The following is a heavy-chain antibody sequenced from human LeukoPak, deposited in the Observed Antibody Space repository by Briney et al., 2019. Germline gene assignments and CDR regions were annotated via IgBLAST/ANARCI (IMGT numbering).Heavy chain of an antibody. CDR2: INPSGGST. CDR1: GYTFTSYY. Sequence: ASVKVSCKASGYTFTSYYMHWVRQAPGQGLEWMGIINPSGGSTSYAQKFQGRVTMTRDMSTSTVYMELSSLRSEDTAAYYCARDRIVATINGENWFDPWGQGTLVTVSS. V-gene: IGHV1-46*01. J-gene: IGHJ5*02. D-gene: IGHD5-12*01. CDR3: ARDRIVATINGENWFDP.